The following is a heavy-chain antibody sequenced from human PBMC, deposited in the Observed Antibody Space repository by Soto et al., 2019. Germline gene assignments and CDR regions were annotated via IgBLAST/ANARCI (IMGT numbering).Heavy chain of an antibody. D-gene: IGHD6-13*01. CDR1: GFTFSNNW. CDR3: ARDGRSKPGFDY. J-gene: IGHJ4*02. Sequence: GGSLRLSCAASGFTFSNNWMSWVRQAPGKGLEWVANINQDGSDRNYVDPVKGRFIISRDNAKNSLYLQLNSLRVEDTAVYYCARDGRSKPGFDYWGRGTLVTVSS. V-gene: IGHV3-7*01. CDR2: INQDGSDR.